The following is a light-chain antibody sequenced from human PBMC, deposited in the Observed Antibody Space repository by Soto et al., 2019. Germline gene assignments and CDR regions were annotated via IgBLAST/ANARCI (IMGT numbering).Light chain of an antibody. J-gene: IGLJ2*01. Sequence: QSALTQPPSASGSPGQSVTISCTGTSSDVGGYGYVSWYQQHPGKAPKLMIYEVTKRASGVPGRFSGSKSGNTASLTVSGLQAEDEADDFCSSYAGSNTDVVFGGGTKLTVL. CDR3: SSYAGSNTDVV. V-gene: IGLV2-8*01. CDR1: SSDVGGYGY. CDR2: EVT.